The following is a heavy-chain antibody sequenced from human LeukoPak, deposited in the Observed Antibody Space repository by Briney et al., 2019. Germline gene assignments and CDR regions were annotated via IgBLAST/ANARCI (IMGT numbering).Heavy chain of an antibody. CDR2: INPTTGDT. Sequence: ASVKVSCKASGYTFTSYYMHWVRQAPGQGLEWMGIINPTTGDTTYAQKSQGGLTMTRDMSTSTVYMELSSLTSEDTAVFYCARYGFSAVWQGGWHAFDIWGQGTVVTVSS. CDR3: ARYGFSAVWQGGWHAFDI. V-gene: IGHV1-46*01. D-gene: IGHD2-15*01. J-gene: IGHJ3*02. CDR1: GYTFTSYY.